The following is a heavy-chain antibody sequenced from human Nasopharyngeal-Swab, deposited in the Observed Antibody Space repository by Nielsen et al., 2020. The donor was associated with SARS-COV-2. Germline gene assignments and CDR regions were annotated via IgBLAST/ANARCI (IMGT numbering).Heavy chain of an antibody. D-gene: IGHD6-13*01. J-gene: IGHJ4*02. CDR1: GDSIAYSTFY. CDR3: VRSSSWYYFDY. Sequence: SETLSLTCTVSGDSIAYSTFYWGWLRQPPGKGLEWIGNIYYNGNTYQNPSPKSRLTISVDKSKNQFSLQLSSVTAADTAVYYCVRSSSWYYFDYWAQGTQVTVSS. V-gene: IGHV4-39*01. CDR2: IYYNGNT.